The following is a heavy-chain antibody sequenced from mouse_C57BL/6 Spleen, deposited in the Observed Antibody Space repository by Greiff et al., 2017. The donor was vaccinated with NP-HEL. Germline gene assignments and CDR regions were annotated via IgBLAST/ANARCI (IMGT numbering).Heavy chain of an antibody. CDR2: FYPGSGSI. CDR3: ARHHALITTVVADWYFDV. Sequence: QVQLQQSGAELVKPGASVKLSCKASGYTFTEYTIHWVKQRSGQGLEWIGWFYPGSGSIKYNEKFKDKATLTADKSSSTVYMELSRFTSEDSAVYFCARHHALITTVVADWYFDVWGTGTTVTVSS. V-gene: IGHV1-62-2*01. CDR1: GYTFTEYT. J-gene: IGHJ1*03. D-gene: IGHD1-1*01.